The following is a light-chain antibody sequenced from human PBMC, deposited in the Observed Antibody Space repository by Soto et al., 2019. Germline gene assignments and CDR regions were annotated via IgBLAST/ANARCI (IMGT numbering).Light chain of an antibody. CDR2: AAS. CDR3: QQDLRPPLT. J-gene: IGKJ3*01. Sequence: DIQMTQSPSSLSASVGDRVTITCRASQSVSNYLNWYQQKPGKAPTLLIYAASTLQSGVPSRISGSGSGTDFTLTISSLQPEDFATYYCQQDLRPPLTFGPGTIVDIK. CDR1: QSVSNY. V-gene: IGKV1-39*01.